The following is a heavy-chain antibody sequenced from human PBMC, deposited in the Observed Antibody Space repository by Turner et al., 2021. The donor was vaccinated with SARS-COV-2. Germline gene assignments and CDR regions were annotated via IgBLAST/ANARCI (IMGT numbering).Heavy chain of an antibody. CDR1: GDKFSTNG. D-gene: IGHD4-4*01. Sequence: QVHLVQSGAEVKTPGSAVKVSCKVSGDKFSTNGISWVRQAPGKGLEWMGGVVPIFGKSNYAQKFQGRVTITADELTTTAYMELSRLTSEDTAVYFCAREGYSGHFDHWGRGTLVTVSS. J-gene: IGHJ4*02. CDR3: AREGYSGHFDH. V-gene: IGHV1-69*01. CDR2: VVPIFGKS.